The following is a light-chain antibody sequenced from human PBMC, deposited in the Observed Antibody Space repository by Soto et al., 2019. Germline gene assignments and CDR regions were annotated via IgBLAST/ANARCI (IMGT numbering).Light chain of an antibody. V-gene: IGKV3-20*01. CDR2: EAS. Sequence: EIVLTQSPGTLSLSPGERATLSCRASQSVGSSHLAWYQQKPGQAPRLLIHEASNRATGIPARFSGSGSGTDFTLTISRLEPEDFAVYYCQQYGSSTWTFGQGTKVDIK. CDR1: QSVGSSH. CDR3: QQYGSSTWT. J-gene: IGKJ1*01.